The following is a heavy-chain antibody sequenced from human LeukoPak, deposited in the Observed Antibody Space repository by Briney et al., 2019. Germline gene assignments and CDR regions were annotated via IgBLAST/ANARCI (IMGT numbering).Heavy chain of an antibody. CDR2: ISSSSSTI. Sequence: GGSLRLSCAASGFTFSSYSMNWVRQAPGKGLEWVSYISSSSSTIYYADSVKGRFTISRDNAKNSLYLQMNSLRAEDTAVYYCARDLAFMDVWGQGTTVTVSS. J-gene: IGHJ6*02. CDR1: GFTFSSYS. V-gene: IGHV3-48*01. CDR3: ARDLAFMDV. D-gene: IGHD3-3*02.